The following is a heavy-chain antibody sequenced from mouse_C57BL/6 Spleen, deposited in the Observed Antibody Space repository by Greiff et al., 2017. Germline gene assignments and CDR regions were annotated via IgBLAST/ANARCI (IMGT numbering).Heavy chain of an antibody. CDR1: GYTFTDYY. J-gene: IGHJ3*01. Sequence: EVQLQQSGPELVKPGASVKISCKASGYTFTDYYMNWVKQSHGKSLEWIGDINPNNGGTSYNQKFKGKATLTVDKSSSTAYMELRSLTSEDSAVYYGSRDYGSSLAGFAYWGQGTLVTVSA. CDR2: INPNNGGT. CDR3: SRDYGSSLAGFAY. D-gene: IGHD1-1*01. V-gene: IGHV1-26*01.